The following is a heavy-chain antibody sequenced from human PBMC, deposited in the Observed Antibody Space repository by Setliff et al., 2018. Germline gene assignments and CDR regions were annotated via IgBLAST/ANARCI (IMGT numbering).Heavy chain of an antibody. J-gene: IGHJ6*03. CDR3: ARLTGTDYYYYYMDV. CDR2: IDWDDDK. D-gene: IGHD1-7*01. CDR1: GFSLSTSGMC. Sequence: PSQTLSLTCTFSGFSLSTSGMCVSWIRQPPGKALEWLARIDWDDDKYYSTSLKTRLTISKDTSKNQVVLTMTNMDPVDTATYYCARLTGTDYYYYYMDVWGKGTTVTVSS. V-gene: IGHV2-70*11.